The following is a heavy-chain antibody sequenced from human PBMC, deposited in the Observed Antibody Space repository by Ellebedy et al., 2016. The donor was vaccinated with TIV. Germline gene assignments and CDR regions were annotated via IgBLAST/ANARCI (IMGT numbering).Heavy chain of an antibody. V-gene: IGHV4-59*01. CDR2: IYYSGST. CDR1: GASIRNYY. J-gene: IGHJ3*02. Sequence: GSLRLSXTVSGASIRNYYWNWIRQPPGKGLEWIGSIYYSGSTYYNPSLKSRVTISIDTSKRYFSLNLRSVTDADTAVYFCATYQGAAMVDAYDIWGQGTVVTVSS. D-gene: IGHD5-18*01. CDR3: ATYQGAAMVDAYDI.